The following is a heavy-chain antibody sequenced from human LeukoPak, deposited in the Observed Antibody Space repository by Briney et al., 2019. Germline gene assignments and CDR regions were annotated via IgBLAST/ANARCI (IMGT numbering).Heavy chain of an antibody. CDR1: GGSFSGYY. D-gene: IGHD5-18*01. CDR3: ARDPKGDTAL. V-gene: IGHV4-34*01. Sequence: PSETLSLTCAVYGGSFSGYYWSWIRQPPGKGLEWIGEINHSGSTNYNPSLKSRVTISVDTSKNQFSLKLSPVTAADTAVYYCARDPKGDTALWGQGTLVTVCS. J-gene: IGHJ4*02. CDR2: INHSGST.